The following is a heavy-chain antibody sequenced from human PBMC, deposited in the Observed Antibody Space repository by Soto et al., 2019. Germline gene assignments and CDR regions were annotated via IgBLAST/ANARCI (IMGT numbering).Heavy chain of an antibody. J-gene: IGHJ4*02. CDR3: ARENWDDSSGFDY. Sequence: QVQLVESGGGVVQPGRSLRLSCAASGFTFSSYGMHWVRQAPGKGLEWVAVIWYDGSNKYYADSVKGRFTISRDNSKNTLYLQMNSLRAEDTAVYYCARENWDDSSGFDYWGQGTLVTVSS. V-gene: IGHV3-33*01. CDR2: IWYDGSNK. CDR1: GFTFSSYG. D-gene: IGHD3-22*01.